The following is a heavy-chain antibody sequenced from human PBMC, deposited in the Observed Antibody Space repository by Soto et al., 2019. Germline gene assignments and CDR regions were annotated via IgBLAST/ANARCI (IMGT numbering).Heavy chain of an antibody. J-gene: IGHJ6*03. CDR2: INDSGNI. Sequence: SETLSLTCAVYDGSFSGYQWSWIRQTPGKGLEWIGGINDSGNINYNPSLKSRVTILVDSPKKQISLRLSSVTAADTAVYYCARGLIMWFGELSRRGGYYYYMDDWGKGTTVTVSS. V-gene: IGHV4-34*01. CDR3: ARGLIMWFGELSRRGGYYYYMDD. CDR1: DGSFSGYQ. D-gene: IGHD3-10*01.